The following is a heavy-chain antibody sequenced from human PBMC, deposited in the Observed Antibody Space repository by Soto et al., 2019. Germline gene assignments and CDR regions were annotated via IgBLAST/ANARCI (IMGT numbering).Heavy chain of an antibody. CDR3: AREIIPLTTDWDFDL. J-gene: IGHJ2*01. V-gene: IGHV4-30-4*01. Sequence: QVQLQESGPGLVKPSETLSLTCTVSGGSISGGGYYWSWIRQPPGKGLEWIGYTYDSGSTYYNPSLKRRISISIDTSKNQFSLRLTPVTAADTAVYYCAREIIPLTTDWDFDLWGRGTLVTVSS. CDR1: GGSISGGGYY. CDR2: TYDSGST. D-gene: IGHD4-17*01.